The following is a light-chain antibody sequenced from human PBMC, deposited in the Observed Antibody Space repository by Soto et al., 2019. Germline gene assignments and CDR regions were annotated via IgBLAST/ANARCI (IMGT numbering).Light chain of an antibody. CDR1: SSDVGSYNY. CDR3: SSYTSSSTLEVV. J-gene: IGLJ2*01. CDR2: EVS. Sequence: QSALTQPASVSGSPGQSITISCNGTSSDVGSYNYVSWYQQHPGKAPKLMIYEVSNRPSGVSNRFSGSKSGNTASLTISGLQAEDEADYYCSSYTSSSTLEVVFGGGTKLTVL. V-gene: IGLV2-14*01.